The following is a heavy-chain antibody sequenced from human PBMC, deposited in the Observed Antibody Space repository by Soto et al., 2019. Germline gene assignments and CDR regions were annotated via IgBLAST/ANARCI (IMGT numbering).Heavy chain of an antibody. CDR3: ARGYYDSSGSLNWFDP. Sequence: NPSETLSLTCAVSGGSISSGGYSWSWIRQPPGKGLEWIGYIYHSGSTYYNPSLKSRVTISVDRSKNQFSLKLSSVTAADTAVYYCARGYYDSSGSLNWFDPWGQGTLVTVSS. CDR1: GGSISSGGYS. V-gene: IGHV4-30-2*01. CDR2: IYHSGST. D-gene: IGHD3-22*01. J-gene: IGHJ5*02.